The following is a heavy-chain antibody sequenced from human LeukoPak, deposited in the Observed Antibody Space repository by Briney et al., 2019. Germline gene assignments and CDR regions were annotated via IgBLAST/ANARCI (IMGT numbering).Heavy chain of an antibody. CDR1: GYTFTTYE. V-gene: IGHV1-8*03. Sequence: GASVKVSCTASGYTFTTYEIHWVRQATGQGLEWMGWMNPNSGNTGYVQNFQGRVTITRTTSINTAYMELSSLRSEDTAVYYCARGASRSFDYWGQGTLVTVSS. CDR3: ARGASRSFDY. J-gene: IGHJ4*02. CDR2: MNPNSGNT.